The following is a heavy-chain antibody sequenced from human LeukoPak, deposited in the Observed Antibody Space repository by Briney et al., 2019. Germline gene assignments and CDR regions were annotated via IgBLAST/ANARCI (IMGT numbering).Heavy chain of an antibody. V-gene: IGHV3-7*01. Sequence: GGSLRLSCAASGFTFSSYWMSWVRQAPGKGLEWVANIKQDGSEKYYVDSVKGRFTISRDNAKNSLYLQMNSLRAEDTAVYYCARSRGGYSYGYRYFDYWGQGTLVTVSS. J-gene: IGHJ4*02. CDR2: IKQDGSEK. CDR1: GFTFSSYW. D-gene: IGHD5-18*01. CDR3: ARSRGGYSYGYRYFDY.